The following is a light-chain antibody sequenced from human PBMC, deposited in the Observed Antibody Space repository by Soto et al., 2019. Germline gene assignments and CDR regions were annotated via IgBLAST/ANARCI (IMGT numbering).Light chain of an antibody. CDR3: QQYGTSSWT. Sequence: EIVLTQSPGTQSLSPGERATLSCRASQSISSSYLAWYQQKPGQAPRLLIYGASSRATGIPDRFSGGGSGTDFTLTISRLEPEDFAVYYCQQYGTSSWTFGQGTKVEIK. CDR2: GAS. V-gene: IGKV3-20*01. J-gene: IGKJ1*01. CDR1: QSISSSY.